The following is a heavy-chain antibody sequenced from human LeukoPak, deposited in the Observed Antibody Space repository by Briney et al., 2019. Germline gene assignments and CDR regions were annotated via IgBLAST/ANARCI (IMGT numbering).Heavy chain of an antibody. J-gene: IGHJ6*02. CDR3: ARELGYFDWPPYGMDV. CDR1: GFTFSSYS. CDR2: FTSGSRSI. Sequence: GGSLRLSCAASGFTFSSYSMTWVRQAPGKGLEWVSSFTSGSRSIYYADSVKGRFTISRDNAKKSLYLQMNNLRPEDTAVYYCARELGYFDWPPYGMDVWGQGTTVTVSS. D-gene: IGHD3-9*01. V-gene: IGHV3-21*01.